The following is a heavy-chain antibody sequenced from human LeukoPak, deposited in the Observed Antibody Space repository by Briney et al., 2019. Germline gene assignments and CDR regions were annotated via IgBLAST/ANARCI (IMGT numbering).Heavy chain of an antibody. J-gene: IGHJ4*02. CDR2: ISGPAGSW. Sequence: GGSLRLSCAASGFTFSSYAMSWVRQAPGKGLEWVSAISGPAGSWDYADFVKGRFTISRDNYKNTLFLQMNSLRAEDTAIYYCAKKVGLVSAPLYYFDVWGQGTLVTVSS. D-gene: IGHD5/OR15-5a*01. CDR3: AKKVGLVSAPLYYFDV. V-gene: IGHV3-23*01. CDR1: GFTFSSYA.